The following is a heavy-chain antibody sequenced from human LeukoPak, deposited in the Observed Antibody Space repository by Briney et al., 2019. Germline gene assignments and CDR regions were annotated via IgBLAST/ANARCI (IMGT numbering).Heavy chain of an antibody. Sequence: PGGSLRLSCVASGFSFSSSWMSWVRQAPGKGLEWVANIKQDGSEKYYVDSVKGRFTISRDNAKNSLHLQMNSLRAEDTAVYYCARAVGASWLPASVGDAFDIWGQGTMVTVSS. D-gene: IGHD1-26*01. CDR2: IKQDGSEK. V-gene: IGHV3-7*01. J-gene: IGHJ3*02. CDR3: ARAVGASWLPASVGDAFDI. CDR1: GFSFSSSW.